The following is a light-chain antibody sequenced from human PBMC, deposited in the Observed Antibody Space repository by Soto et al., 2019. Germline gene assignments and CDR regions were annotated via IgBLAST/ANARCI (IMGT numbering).Light chain of an antibody. CDR3: QQYGRSPPFT. J-gene: IGKJ3*01. CDR2: GAS. V-gene: IGKV3-20*01. Sequence: IVLTQSPGTLSLSPGERATLSCRASQSVSSTYIAWYQQNPGQAPRLLIYGASSRATGIPDRFSGSGSGTDFTLTISRLEPEYFAVYFCQQYGRSPPFTFGPGTRVDIK. CDR1: QSVSSTY.